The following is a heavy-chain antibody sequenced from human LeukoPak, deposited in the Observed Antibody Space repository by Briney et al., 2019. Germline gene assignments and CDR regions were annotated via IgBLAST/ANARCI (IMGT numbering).Heavy chain of an antibody. V-gene: IGHV1-2*02. CDR3: AREYSYESSAYYS. CDR2: INPNSGGT. CDR1: GYTFTGYY. D-gene: IGHD3-22*01. Sequence: GASVKVSCKASGYTFTGYYMHWVRQAPGQGLEWMGWINPNSGGTNYAQKFQGRVTMTRDTSISTAYMGLSRLRSDDTAVYYCAREYSYESSAYYSWGQGTLVTVSS. J-gene: IGHJ4*02.